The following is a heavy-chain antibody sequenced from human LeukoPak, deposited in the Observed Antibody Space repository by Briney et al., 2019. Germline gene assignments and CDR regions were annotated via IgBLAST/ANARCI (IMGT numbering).Heavy chain of an antibody. Sequence: SQTLSLTCTVSSDSISSGDYYWSWIRQPAGKGLEFIGYINKKGGTFYNPPLKSRVSISIDTSKNQFSLKLTSVTAADTAVYFCAREHKTYGDYPYYFDSWGQGTLVTVSS. V-gene: IGHV4-30-4*01. CDR3: AREHKTYGDYPYYFDS. CDR1: SDSISSGDYY. D-gene: IGHD4-17*01. J-gene: IGHJ4*02. CDR2: INKKGGT.